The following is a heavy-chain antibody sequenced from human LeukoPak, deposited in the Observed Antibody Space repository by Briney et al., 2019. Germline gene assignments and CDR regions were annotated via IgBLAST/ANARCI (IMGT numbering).Heavy chain of an antibody. V-gene: IGHV4-39*01. Sequence: SETLSLTCTVSGGSISSSSYYWRWIRQPPGKGLEWIESIYYSGSTYYNPSLKSRVTISVDTSKNQFYLKLSSVTAADTAVYYCASGRGGGDSIDYWGQGTLVTVSS. CDR1: GGSISSSSYY. CDR3: ASGRGGGDSIDY. J-gene: IGHJ4*02. D-gene: IGHD2-21*02. CDR2: IYYSGST.